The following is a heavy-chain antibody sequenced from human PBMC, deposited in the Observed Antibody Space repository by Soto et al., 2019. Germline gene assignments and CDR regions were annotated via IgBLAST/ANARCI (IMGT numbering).Heavy chain of an antibody. J-gene: IGHJ3*02. Sequence: QVQLVESGGGVVQPGRSLRLSCAASGFSFSIYAMHWVRQAPGKGLEWVAVISYHGSTEYYGDSVKGRLTISRDNYKNTLYLQMYSLRPEDTAIYYCARGYSYGPNWESAALDIWGQWAMVTVAS. CDR1: GFSFSIYA. CDR2: ISYHGSTE. D-gene: IGHD5-18*01. CDR3: ARGYSYGPNWESAALDI. V-gene: IGHV3-30-3*01.